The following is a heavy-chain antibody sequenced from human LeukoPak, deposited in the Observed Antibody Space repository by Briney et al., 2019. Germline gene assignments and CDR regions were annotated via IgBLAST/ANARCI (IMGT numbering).Heavy chain of an antibody. Sequence: GASVKVSCKASGYTFTSYGISWVRQAPGQGLEWMGWISAYNGNTNYAQKLQGRVTMTTDTSTSTAYMELRSLRSDDTAVYYCASEAYCGGDCYYYFDYWGQGTLVTVSS. D-gene: IGHD2-21*02. J-gene: IGHJ4*02. CDR2: ISAYNGNT. CDR3: ASEAYCGGDCYYYFDY. CDR1: GYTFTSYG. V-gene: IGHV1-18*01.